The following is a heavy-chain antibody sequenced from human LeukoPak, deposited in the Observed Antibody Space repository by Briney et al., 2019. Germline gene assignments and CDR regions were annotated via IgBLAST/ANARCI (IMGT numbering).Heavy chain of an antibody. CDR1: GGTFSSYA. Sequence: SVKVSCKASGGTFSSYAISWVRQAPGQGLEWMGGIIPIFGTANYAQKFQGRVTITADESTSTAYMELSSLRSEDTAVYYCARDGRTIFGVVIHDAFDIWGQGTMVTVSS. CDR2: IIPIFGTA. CDR3: ARDGRTIFGVVIHDAFDI. V-gene: IGHV1-69*13. D-gene: IGHD3-3*01. J-gene: IGHJ3*02.